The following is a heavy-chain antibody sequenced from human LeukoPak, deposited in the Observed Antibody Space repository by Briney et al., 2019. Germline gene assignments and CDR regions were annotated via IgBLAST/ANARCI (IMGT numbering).Heavy chain of an antibody. CDR3: ARLLNDYVWGSYRYDAFDI. CDR2: IYYSGST. CDR1: GGSISSYY. Sequence: SETLSLICTVSGGSISSYYWSWVRQPPGKGLEWIGYIYYSGSTYYNPSLKSRVTISVDTSKNQFSLKLSSVTAADTAVYYCARLLNDYVWGSYRYDAFDIWGQGTMVTVSS. D-gene: IGHD3-16*02. J-gene: IGHJ3*02. V-gene: IGHV4-59*04.